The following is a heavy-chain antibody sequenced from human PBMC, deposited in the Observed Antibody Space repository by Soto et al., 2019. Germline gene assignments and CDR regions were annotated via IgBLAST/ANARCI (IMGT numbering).Heavy chain of an antibody. Sequence: ASVKVSCKASGYTFPNHGLSWVRQAPGQGLEWMGWISGDNANPAYAQKFQGRVTMTTDTSTNTAYMELRSLRSDDTAVYYCASERYHRSGYFTWGQGTLVTVSS. V-gene: IGHV1-18*04. J-gene: IGHJ4*02. D-gene: IGHD3-22*01. CDR3: ASERYHRSGYFT. CDR1: GYTFPNHG. CDR2: ISGDNANP.